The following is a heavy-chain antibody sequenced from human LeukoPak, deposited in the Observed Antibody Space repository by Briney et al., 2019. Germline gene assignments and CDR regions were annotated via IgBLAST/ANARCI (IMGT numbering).Heavy chain of an antibody. CDR1: GFTVSSNY. CDR2: IYSGGST. Sequence: PGGSLRLSCAASGFTVSSNYMSWVRQAPGKGLEWVSVIYSGGSTYYADSVKGRFTISRDNSKNTLYLQMNSLRAEDTAVYYCARSYSSSFDWFDPWGRGTLVTVSS. D-gene: IGHD6-6*01. V-gene: IGHV3-53*01. J-gene: IGHJ5*02. CDR3: ARSYSSSFDWFDP.